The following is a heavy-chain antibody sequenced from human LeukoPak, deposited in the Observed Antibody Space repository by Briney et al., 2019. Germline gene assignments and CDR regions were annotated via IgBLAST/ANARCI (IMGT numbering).Heavy chain of an antibody. J-gene: IGHJ6*02. D-gene: IGHD1-26*01. CDR2: IWYDGSNK. Sequence: GRSLRLSCAASGFTFSSYGMHWVRQAPGEGLEWVAVIWYDGSNKYYADSVKGRFTISRDNSKNTLYLQMNSLRAEDTAVYYCARGHYPDGMDVWGQGTTVTVSS. V-gene: IGHV3-33*01. CDR1: GFTFSSYG. CDR3: ARGHYPDGMDV.